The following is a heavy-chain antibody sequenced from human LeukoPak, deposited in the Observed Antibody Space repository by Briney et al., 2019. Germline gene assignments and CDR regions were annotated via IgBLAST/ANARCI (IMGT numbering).Heavy chain of an antibody. V-gene: IGHV1-18*01. CDR2: ISGYNGNT. J-gene: IGHJ5*02. D-gene: IGHD2-2*01. CDR1: GYTFASYA. Sequence: ASVKVSCKASGYTFASYAITWVRRAPGQGLEWMGWISGYNGNTNYAQKFQGRVTMTTDTSTSTAYMELRSLRSDDTAVYYCARQIVVVPKNWFDPWGQGTLVTVSP. CDR3: ARQIVVVPKNWFDP.